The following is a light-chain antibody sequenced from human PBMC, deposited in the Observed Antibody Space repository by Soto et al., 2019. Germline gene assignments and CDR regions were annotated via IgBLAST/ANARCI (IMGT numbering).Light chain of an antibody. Sequence: EIVMTQSPATLSVSPGERATLSCGASQSISSKLAWYQQKPGQAPRLLIYGASTRATGIPARFSGSGSGTEFTLTISSLQSEDFATYYCQQANSFPLTFGGGTKVEIK. V-gene: IGKV3-15*01. CDR3: QQANSFPLT. CDR2: GAS. CDR1: QSISSK. J-gene: IGKJ4*01.